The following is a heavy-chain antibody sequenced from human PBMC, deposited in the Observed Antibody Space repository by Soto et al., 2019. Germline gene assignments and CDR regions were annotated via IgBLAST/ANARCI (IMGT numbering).Heavy chain of an antibody. J-gene: IGHJ5*02. V-gene: IGHV4-31*03. CDR3: AREGHSSWEWLDP. Sequence: QVQLQESGPGLVEPSQTLSLVCSVSGDPLTYGGYYWSWLRPSPGKALEWMGFVYHTGATYYHPSLESRVTMAVDMSKNEFSWKLTSVTAADTATYYCAREGHSSWEWLDPWGQGILVTVSS. CDR1: GDPLTYGGYY. CDR2: VYHTGAT. D-gene: IGHD1-26*01.